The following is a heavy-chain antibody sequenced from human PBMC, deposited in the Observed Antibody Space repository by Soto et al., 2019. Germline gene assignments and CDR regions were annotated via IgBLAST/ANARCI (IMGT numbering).Heavy chain of an antibody. CDR1: GFTFRNCG. CDR2: ASYDLTKK. CDR3: AKESEYGHYRTADY. D-gene: IGHD4-17*01. Sequence: QVQLVESGGGVVQPGRSLRLSCAASGFTFRNCGMHWVRQAPGKSLEWLAVASYDLTKKYYADSVKGRFTISRDNSKNTLYLEMNSLRSEDTAVYYCAKESEYGHYRTADYWGQGTLVAVSS. J-gene: IGHJ4*02. V-gene: IGHV3-30*18.